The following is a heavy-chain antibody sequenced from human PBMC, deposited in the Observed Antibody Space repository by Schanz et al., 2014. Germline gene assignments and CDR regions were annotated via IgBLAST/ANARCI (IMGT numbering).Heavy chain of an antibody. CDR1: GFTVSSNH. CDR3: ARDGDRFYHNYYMDV. CDR2: IYSGIGA. V-gene: IGHV3-66*01. Sequence: VQLLQFGGGVVQPGRSLRLSCAVSGFTVSSNHMSWVRQAPGKGLEWVSVIYSGIGAYYADSVKDRFTVSRDNARNSLYLHMNTLGAEDTAVYYCARDGDRFYHNYYMDVWGKGTTVTVSS. J-gene: IGHJ6*03. D-gene: IGHD4-17*01.